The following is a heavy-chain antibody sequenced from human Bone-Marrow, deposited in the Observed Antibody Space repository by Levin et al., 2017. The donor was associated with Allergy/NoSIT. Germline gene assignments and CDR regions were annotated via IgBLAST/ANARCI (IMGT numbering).Heavy chain of an antibody. CDR3: ARHMVRGVIITLSWFDP. V-gene: IGHV3-11*03. CDR1: GFTFSDYY. Sequence: GESLKISCAASGFTFSDYYMSWIRQAPGKGLEWVSYISSSSSYTNYADSVKGRFTISRDNAKNSLYLQMNSLRAEDTAVYYCARHMVRGVIITLSWFDPWGQGTLVTVSS. J-gene: IGHJ5*02. CDR2: ISSSSSYT. D-gene: IGHD3-10*01.